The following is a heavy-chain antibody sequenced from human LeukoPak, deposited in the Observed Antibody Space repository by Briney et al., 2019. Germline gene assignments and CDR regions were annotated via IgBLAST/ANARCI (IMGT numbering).Heavy chain of an antibody. Sequence: SVKVSCKASGGTFSSYAVSWVRQAPGQGLEWMGGIIPIFGTANYAQKFQGRVTITADESTSTAYMELSSLRSEDTAVSYCATSPWGDYYYDSSGYYPFDHWGPRTLVTVSS. CDR2: IIPIFGTA. D-gene: IGHD3-22*01. J-gene: IGHJ4*01. CDR3: ATSPWGDYYYDSSGYYPFDH. V-gene: IGHV1-69*13. CDR1: GGTFSSYA.